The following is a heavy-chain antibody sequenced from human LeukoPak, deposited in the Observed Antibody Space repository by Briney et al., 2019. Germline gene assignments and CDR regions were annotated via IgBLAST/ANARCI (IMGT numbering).Heavy chain of an antibody. J-gene: IGHJ5*02. CDR3: ARAPRGQLNWFDP. V-gene: IGHV3-30-3*01. CDR2: ISYDGSNK. D-gene: IGHD1-1*01. Sequence: GGSLRPSCAASGFTFSSYAMHWVRQAPGKGLEWVAVISYDGSNKYYADSVKGRFTISRDNSKNTLYLQMNSLRAEDTAVYYCARAPRGQLNWFDPWGQGTLVTVSS. CDR1: GFTFSSYA.